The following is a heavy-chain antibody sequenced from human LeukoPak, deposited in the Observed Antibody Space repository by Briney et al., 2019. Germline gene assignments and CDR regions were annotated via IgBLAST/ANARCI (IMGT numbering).Heavy chain of an antibody. D-gene: IGHD3-10*01. CDR2: INHSGST. Sequence: PSETLSLTCAVYGGSFSGYYWSWTRQPPGKGLEWIGEINHSGSTNYNPSLKSRVTISVDTSKNQFSLKLSSVTAADTAVYYCARPSYYYGSGSYYKGRYYFDYWGQGTLVTVSS. CDR1: GGSFSGYY. V-gene: IGHV4-34*01. J-gene: IGHJ4*02. CDR3: ARPSYYYGSGSYYKGRYYFDY.